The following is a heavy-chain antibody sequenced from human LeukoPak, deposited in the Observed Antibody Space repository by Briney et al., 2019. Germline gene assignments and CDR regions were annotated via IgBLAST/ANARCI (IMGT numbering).Heavy chain of an antibody. Sequence: SETLSLTCTVSGGSISSSSYYWGWIRQPPGKGLEWIGSIYYSGSTYYNPSLESRVTISVDTSKNQFSLKLSSVTAADTAVYYCARDRYYYDSSGYYYWGQGTLVTVSS. CDR2: IYYSGST. D-gene: IGHD3-22*01. CDR3: ARDRYYYDSSGYYY. V-gene: IGHV4-39*07. CDR1: GGSISSSSYY. J-gene: IGHJ4*02.